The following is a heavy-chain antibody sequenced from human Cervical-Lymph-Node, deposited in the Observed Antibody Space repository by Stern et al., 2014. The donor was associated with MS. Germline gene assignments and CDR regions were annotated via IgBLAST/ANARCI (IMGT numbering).Heavy chain of an antibody. J-gene: IGHJ5*02. CDR3: ALSSETSDRWYSLGYDL. V-gene: IGHV1-69*01. D-gene: IGHD6-13*01. Sequence: QVQLVQSGAEVTKPGSSVKVSCKASGGTFSKFPSSWVRQAPGQGLEWMGGIFPVFGKPTYAQEFRVRVTITADGSTSTGYMELSSLRSDDTAVYYCALSSETSDRWYSLGYDLWGQGTMVTVSS. CDR2: IFPVFGKP. CDR1: GGTFSKFP.